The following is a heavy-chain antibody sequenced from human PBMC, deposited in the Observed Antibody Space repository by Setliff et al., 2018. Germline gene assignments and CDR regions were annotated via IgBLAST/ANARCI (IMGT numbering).Heavy chain of an antibody. V-gene: IGHV4-39*07. Sequence: SETLSLTCTVSGGSISSSNWWTWIRQPPGKGLEWIGRIYYRGDTYYNPSLKGRLTISVDTAQNQFSLKLSSVTAADTAVYYCARGGERYYSASWGQGTLVTVSS. CDR3: ARGGERYYSAS. CDR2: IYYRGDT. J-gene: IGHJ4*02. D-gene: IGHD1-20*01. CDR1: GGSISSSNW.